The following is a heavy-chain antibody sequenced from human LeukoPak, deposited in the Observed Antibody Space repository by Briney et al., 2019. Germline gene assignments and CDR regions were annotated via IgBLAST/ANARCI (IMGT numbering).Heavy chain of an antibody. J-gene: IGHJ4*02. CDR2: ISPYNENR. CDR3: AREESIGRYQFLHDY. CDR1: GGTFSSDI. V-gene: IGHV1-18*01. Sequence: ASVKVSCKTSGGTFSSDIISWVRQAPGQGLEWMGWISPYNENRKYLQKLQGRVTLSTDTSTSTAYMELRSLTSDDTAVYYCAREESIGRYQFLHDYWGQGTLVTVSS. D-gene: IGHD1-26*01.